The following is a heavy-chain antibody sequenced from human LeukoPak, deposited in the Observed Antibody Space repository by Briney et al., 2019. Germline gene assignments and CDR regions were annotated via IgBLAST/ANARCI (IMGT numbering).Heavy chain of an antibody. J-gene: IGHJ4*02. CDR2: IHHSGNRFETGST. CDR3: ARRYYYNLGSFPFDF. D-gene: IGHD3-10*01. V-gene: IGHV4-28*01. CDR1: GHSIINTYY. Sequence: SETLSLTCTVSGHSIINTYYWGWIRQSPGKGLEWIGSIHHSGNRFETGSTHYNPSLRSRVTVSADTSKNQFYLNLSSVTAADTAVYYCARRYYYNLGSFPFDFWGQGTLVTVSS.